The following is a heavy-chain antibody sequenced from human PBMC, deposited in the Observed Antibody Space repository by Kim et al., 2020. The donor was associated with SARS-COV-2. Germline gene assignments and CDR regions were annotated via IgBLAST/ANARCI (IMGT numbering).Heavy chain of an antibody. J-gene: IGHJ4*02. V-gene: IGHV3-30*04. D-gene: IGHD1-26*01. CDR3: ARGGGSYYARFDY. CDR2: ISYDGSNK. Sequence: GGSLRLSCAASGFTFSSYAMHWVRQAPGKGLEWVAVISYDGSNKYYADSVKGRFTISRDNSKNTLYLQMNSLRAEDTAVYYCARGGGSYYARFDYWGQGTLVTVSS. CDR1: GFTFSSYA.